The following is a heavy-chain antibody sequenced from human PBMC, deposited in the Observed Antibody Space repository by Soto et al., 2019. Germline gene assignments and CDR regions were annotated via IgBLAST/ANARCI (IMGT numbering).Heavy chain of an antibody. CDR1: GGSFSGYY. CDR3: ARGDDPAGIYGMDV. D-gene: IGHD1-20*01. J-gene: IGHJ6*01. Sequence: SETLSLTCAVYGGSFSGYYWSWIRQPPGKGLEWIGEINHSGSTNYNPSLKSRVTISVDTSKNQFSLKLSSVTAADTAVYYCARGDDPAGIYGMDVWGQGTTVNVSS. V-gene: IGHV4-34*01. CDR2: INHSGST.